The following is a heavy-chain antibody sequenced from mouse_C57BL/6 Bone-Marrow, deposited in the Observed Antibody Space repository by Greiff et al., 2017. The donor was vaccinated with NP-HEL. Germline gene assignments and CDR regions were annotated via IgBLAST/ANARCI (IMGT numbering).Heavy chain of an antibody. Sequence: VKLVESGAELVRPGTSVKMSCKASGYTFTNYWIGWAKQRPGHGLEWIGDIYPGGGYTNYNEKFKGKAKLPADKSSSTAYMKFSSLTSEDSAIYYCARGLFYYGYENYAMDYWGQGTSVTVSS. V-gene: IGHV1-63*01. CDR3: ARGLFYYGYENYAMDY. CDR2: IYPGGGYT. CDR1: GYTFTNYW. J-gene: IGHJ4*01. D-gene: IGHD2-2*01.